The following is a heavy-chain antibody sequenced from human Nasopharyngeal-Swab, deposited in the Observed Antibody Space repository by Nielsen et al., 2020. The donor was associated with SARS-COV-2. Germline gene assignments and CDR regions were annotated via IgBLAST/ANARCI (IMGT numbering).Heavy chain of an antibody. V-gene: IGHV4-61*01. CDR3: AREVVGGLVDS. CDR2: FSYTGIT. D-gene: IGHD1-26*01. Sequence: GSLGLSCTVSGGSISSGSIRRYYWSWIRQPPGKGLEWIGYFSYTGITNYNPSLKSRVTISVDMSKNQFSLKLSSVAAADTAVYYCAREVVGGLVDSWGQGTLVTVSS. J-gene: IGHJ4*02. CDR1: GGSISSGSIRRYY.